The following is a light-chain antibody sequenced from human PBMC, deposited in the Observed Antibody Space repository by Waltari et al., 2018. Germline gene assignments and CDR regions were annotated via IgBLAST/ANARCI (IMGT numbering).Light chain of an antibody. CDR2: GAS. CDR3: QQYGSSVLYT. CDR1: QSLTNRY. V-gene: IGKV3-20*01. Sequence: VLTQSPGTLSLSPGERATLSCRASQSLTNRYLDWYQQKPGQAPRLLIYGASSRAAGIPDRFSGSGSGTDFTLTISRLEPEDFAVYYCQQYGSSVLYTFGQGTKLEIK. J-gene: IGKJ2*01.